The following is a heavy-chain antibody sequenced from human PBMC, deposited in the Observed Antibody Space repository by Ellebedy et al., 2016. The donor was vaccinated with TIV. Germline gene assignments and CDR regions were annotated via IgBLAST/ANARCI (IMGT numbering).Heavy chain of an antibody. CDR1: GFTFDDYA. CDR2: MNWNGENI. CDR3: AKGNNYGFGAEMHFDH. D-gene: IGHD5-18*01. J-gene: IGHJ4*02. V-gene: IGHV3-9*03. Sequence: PGGSLRLSCIGSGFTFDDYAMFWFRQAPGKGLEWVSGMNWNGENIAYADSVKGRFTISRDNAKNSLYLQMNSLRPEDMAFYYCAKGNNYGFGAEMHFDHWGQGALVSVSS.